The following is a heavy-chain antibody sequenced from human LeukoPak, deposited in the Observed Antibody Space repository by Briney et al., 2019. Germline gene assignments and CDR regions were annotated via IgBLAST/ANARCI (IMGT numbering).Heavy chain of an antibody. Sequence: PGESLRLSCGASGFSFSTSWVTWVRQPPGKGLEWVASINQGGSVRHYVDSVKGRFTISRDNSKNSLSLQMSSLRAEDTAVYYCAKLLGDVTTFDYWGQGALVTVS. CDR3: AKLLGDVTTFDY. D-gene: IGHD4-17*01. CDR2: INQGGSVR. V-gene: IGHV3-7*01. CDR1: GFSFSTSW. J-gene: IGHJ4*02.